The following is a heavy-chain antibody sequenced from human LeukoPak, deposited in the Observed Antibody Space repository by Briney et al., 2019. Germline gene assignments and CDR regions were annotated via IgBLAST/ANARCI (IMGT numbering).Heavy chain of an antibody. Sequence: PGGSLRLSCAASGFTFSSYAMSWVRQAPGKGLEWVSAISGSGGSTYYADSVKGRFTISRDNSKNTLYLQVNSLRAEDTAVYYCALQTIAAPFGYWGQGTLVTVSS. V-gene: IGHV3-23*01. CDR1: GFTFSSYA. J-gene: IGHJ4*02. CDR2: ISGSGGST. CDR3: ALQTIAAPFGY. D-gene: IGHD6-13*01.